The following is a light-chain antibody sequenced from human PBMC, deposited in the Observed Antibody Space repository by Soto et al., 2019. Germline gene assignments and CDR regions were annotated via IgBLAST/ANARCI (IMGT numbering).Light chain of an antibody. CDR2: SAS. Sequence: EIVMTQSPATLSVSPGERATLSCRASQSVSSNLAWYQQKPGQAPRLLIYSASTRATGIPARFSGSGSGTEFTLTIRSLQSEDFAVYYCQQYNNWPPYTFGQGTKLEIK. J-gene: IGKJ2*01. CDR3: QQYNNWPPYT. CDR1: QSVSSN. V-gene: IGKV3-15*01.